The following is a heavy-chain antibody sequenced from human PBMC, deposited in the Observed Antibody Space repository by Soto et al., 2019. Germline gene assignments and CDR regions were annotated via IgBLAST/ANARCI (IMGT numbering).Heavy chain of an antibody. CDR2: ISYDGSNK. CDR3: AKGEQWLDYFDY. J-gene: IGHJ4*02. CDR1: GFTFSSYG. D-gene: IGHD6-19*01. Sequence: GGSLRLSCAASGFTFSSYGMHWVRQAPGKGLEWVAAISYDGSNKYYADSVKGRFTISRDNSKNTLYLQMNSLRAEDTAVYYCAKGEQWLDYFDYWGQGTLVTVSS. V-gene: IGHV3-30*18.